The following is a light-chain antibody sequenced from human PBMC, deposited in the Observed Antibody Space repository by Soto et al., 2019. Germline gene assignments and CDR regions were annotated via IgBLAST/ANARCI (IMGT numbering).Light chain of an antibody. CDR1: QSVSSN. Sequence: ETVMTQSPATLSVSPGERVTLSCRASQSVSSNLAWYQQKPGQAPRLLIYGASTRATGIPARFSGSGSGTEFTLTISSLHSEDFAVYYCQQYNYWPPVTFGQGTKVDIK. J-gene: IGKJ1*01. CDR3: QQYNYWPPVT. V-gene: IGKV3-15*01. CDR2: GAS.